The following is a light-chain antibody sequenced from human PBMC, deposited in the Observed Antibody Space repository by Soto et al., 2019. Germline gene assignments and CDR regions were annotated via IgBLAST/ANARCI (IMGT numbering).Light chain of an antibody. V-gene: IGKV3-20*01. CDR1: QSVSSSY. J-gene: IGKJ1*01. CDR2: GAS. CDR3: QQYGYSFRA. Sequence: PGERATLSCRASQSVSSSYLSWYQLKPGQAPRLLIYGASSRATGIPDRLSGSGSGTDFTLTISRLEPEDFAVYYCQQYGYSFRAFGQGTKVEL.